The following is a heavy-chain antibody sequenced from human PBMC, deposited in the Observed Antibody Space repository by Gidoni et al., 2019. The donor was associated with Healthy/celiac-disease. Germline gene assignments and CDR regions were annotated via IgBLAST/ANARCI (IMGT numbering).Heavy chain of an antibody. CDR3: LTYYYDSSGYYFDY. J-gene: IGHJ4*02. D-gene: IGHD3-22*01. Sequence: VQLQQWGAGLLKPSATLSLPCAVYAGSFSGYYWSWFRQPPGKGLEWIGEINHSGRTNYNPSLKSRVTISVDTSKNQFSLKLSSVTAADTAVYYCLTYYYDSSGYYFDYWGQGTLVTVSS. V-gene: IGHV4-34*01. CDR1: AGSFSGYY. CDR2: INHSGRT.